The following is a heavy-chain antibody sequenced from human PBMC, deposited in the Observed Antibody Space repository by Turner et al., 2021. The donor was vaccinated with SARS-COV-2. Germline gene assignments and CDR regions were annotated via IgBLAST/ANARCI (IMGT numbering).Heavy chain of an antibody. V-gene: IGHV3-30-3*01. CDR2: ILYDGSNK. CDR1: GFTFSTYA. D-gene: IGHD1-26*01. J-gene: IGHJ3*02. CDR3: ARAGWDLLPFDAFDI. Sequence: QVQLVESGGGVGQPGRSLRLSRAASGFTFSTYAMHWVRQAPGKGLEWVAVILYDGSNKYYADSVKCRFTISRDNSKNTLYLQMNSLRAEDTAVYYCARAGWDLLPFDAFDIWGQGTMVTISS.